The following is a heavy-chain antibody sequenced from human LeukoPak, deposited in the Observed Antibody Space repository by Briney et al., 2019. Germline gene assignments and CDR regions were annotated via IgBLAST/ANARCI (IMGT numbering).Heavy chain of an antibody. CDR1: GFTFSSFA. D-gene: IGHD1-26*01. J-gene: IGHJ5*02. CDR2: ISGSGDTT. CDR3: AKDRWELLRGNYWFDP. Sequence: GGSLRLSCAASGFTFSSFAMNWVRQAPGKGLEWVSIISGSGDTTHYTDSVKGRFTVSRDNSKNTLYLQMNSLRAEDTAVYYCAKDRWELLRGNYWFDPWGQGTLVTVSS. V-gene: IGHV3-23*01.